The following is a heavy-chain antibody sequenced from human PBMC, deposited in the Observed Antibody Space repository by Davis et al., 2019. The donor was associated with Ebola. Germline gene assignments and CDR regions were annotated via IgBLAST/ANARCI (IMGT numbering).Heavy chain of an antibody. CDR1: GFTFSSYS. Sequence: GESLKISCAASGFTFSSYSMNWVRQAPGKGLEWVSSISSSSSYIYYADSVKGRFTISRDNAKNSLYLQMNSLRAEDTAVYYCAKGTGVVPAAEFDYWGQGTLVTVSS. CDR3: AKGTGVVPAAEFDY. CDR2: ISSSSSYI. D-gene: IGHD2-2*01. J-gene: IGHJ4*02. V-gene: IGHV3-21*04.